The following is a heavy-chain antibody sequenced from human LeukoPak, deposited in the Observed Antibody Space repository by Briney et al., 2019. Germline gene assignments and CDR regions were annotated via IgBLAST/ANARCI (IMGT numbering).Heavy chain of an antibody. CDR1: GYTFTSYD. J-gene: IGHJ5*02. CDR3: ARGGLVVPAADIRWFDP. V-gene: IGHV1-8*03. Sequence: ASVKVSRKASGYTFTSYDINWVRQATGQGLEWMGWMNPNSGNTGYAQKFQGRVTITRNTSISTAYMELSSLRSEDTAVYYCARGGLVVPAADIRWFDPWGQGTLVTVSS. CDR2: MNPNSGNT. D-gene: IGHD2-2*01.